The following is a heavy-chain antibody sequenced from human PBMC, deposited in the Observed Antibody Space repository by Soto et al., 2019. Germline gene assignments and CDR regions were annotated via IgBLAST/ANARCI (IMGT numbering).Heavy chain of an antibody. Sequence: ASVKVSCKASGYTFTSYYMHWVRQAPGQGLDWMGIINPSGGSTSYAQKFQGRVTMTRDTSTSTVYMELSSLRSEDTAVYYCARGYCTNGVCYKRGAAFDIWGQGTMVTVSS. J-gene: IGHJ3*02. CDR2: INPSGGST. V-gene: IGHV1-46*03. D-gene: IGHD2-8*01. CDR3: ARGYCTNGVCYKRGAAFDI. CDR1: GYTFTSYY.